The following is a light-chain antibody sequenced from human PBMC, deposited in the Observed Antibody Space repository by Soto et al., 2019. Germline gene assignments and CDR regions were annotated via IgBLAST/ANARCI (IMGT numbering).Light chain of an antibody. CDR1: SGHSRYA. Sequence: QPVLTQSPSASASLGASVKLTCTLSSGHSRYAIAWHQQQPEKGPRYLMKLNSDGSHSKGDGIPDRFSGSSSGAERYLTISSLQSEDEADYYCQTWGTGNWVFGGGTKLTVL. V-gene: IGLV4-69*01. CDR2: LNSDGSH. CDR3: QTWGTGNWV. J-gene: IGLJ3*02.